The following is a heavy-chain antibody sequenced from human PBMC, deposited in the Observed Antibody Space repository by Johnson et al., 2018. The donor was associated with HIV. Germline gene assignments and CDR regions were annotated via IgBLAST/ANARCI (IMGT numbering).Heavy chain of an antibody. CDR1: GFTFSSYA. Sequence: VQLVESGGGLVQPGGSLRLSCAASGFTFSSYAMSWVRQAPGKGLECISYISSSGTTIYYTDSVKGRFTISRDNAKNSLYLQLNSLRAEDTSLYYCAKTTRGNWGSCFDIWGRGTMVTVSS. CDR3: AKTTRGNWGSCFDI. J-gene: IGHJ3*02. CDR2: ISSSGTTI. D-gene: IGHD7-27*01. V-gene: IGHV3-48*01.